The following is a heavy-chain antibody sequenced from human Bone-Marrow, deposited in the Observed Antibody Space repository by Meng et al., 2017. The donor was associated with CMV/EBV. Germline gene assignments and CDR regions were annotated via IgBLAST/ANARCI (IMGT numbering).Heavy chain of an antibody. D-gene: IGHD2-2*03. CDR2: ISSSAVYI. CDR3: AKEGPWIYYFDY. J-gene: IGHJ4*02. CDR1: GFTFSGSS. V-gene: IGHV3-21*01. Sequence: GGSLRLSCAASGFTFSGSSMNWVRQAPGKGLEWVSSISSSAVYIDYIDSVKGRFTISRDNSKNTLYLQMNSLRAEDTAVYYCAKEGPWIYYFDYWGQGTLVTVSS.